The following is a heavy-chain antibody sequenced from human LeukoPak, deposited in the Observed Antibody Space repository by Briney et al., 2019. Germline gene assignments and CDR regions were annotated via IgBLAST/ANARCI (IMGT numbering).Heavy chain of an antibody. J-gene: IGHJ3*02. Sequence: GGSLRLSCAASGFTFSSYVMSWVRQAPGKGLEWVSTIRGSGGTTYYADSVKGRFTISRDNSKNTLYLQMNSLRAEDTALYYCAKDIIEGYDNSADAFDIWGQGTMVTVSS. CDR1: GFTFSSYV. CDR3: AKDIIEGYDNSADAFDI. D-gene: IGHD3-22*01. V-gene: IGHV3-23*01. CDR2: IRGSGGTT.